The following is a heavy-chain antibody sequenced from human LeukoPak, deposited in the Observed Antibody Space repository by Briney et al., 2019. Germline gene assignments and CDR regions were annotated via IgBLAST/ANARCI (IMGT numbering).Heavy chain of an antibody. D-gene: IGHD3-10*02. J-gene: IGHJ4*02. V-gene: IGHV4-39*01. Sequence: SETLSLTCTVSGGSISSSSYYWGWIRQPPGKGLEWIGSIYYSGSTYYNPSLKSRVTISVDTSKNQFSLKLSSVTAADTAVYYCARHAPFYYVFDYWGQGTLVTVSS. CDR2: IYYSGST. CDR1: GGSISSSSYY. CDR3: ARHAPFYYVFDY.